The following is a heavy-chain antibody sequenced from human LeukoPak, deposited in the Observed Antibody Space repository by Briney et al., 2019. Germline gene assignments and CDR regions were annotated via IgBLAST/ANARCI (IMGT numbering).Heavy chain of an antibody. J-gene: IGHJ4*02. CDR3: ARGKYNWNDGYDSGIDY. D-gene: IGHD1-1*01. CDR1: GGSISSYY. CDR2: IYSSGST. V-gene: IGHV4-4*07. Sequence: SETLSLTCTVSGGSISSYYWSWIRQAAGKGLEWIGRIYSSGSTNYNPSLKSRVTMSVDTSKNQFSLKLSSVTAADTAVYYCARGKYNWNDGYDSGIDYWGQGTLVTVSS.